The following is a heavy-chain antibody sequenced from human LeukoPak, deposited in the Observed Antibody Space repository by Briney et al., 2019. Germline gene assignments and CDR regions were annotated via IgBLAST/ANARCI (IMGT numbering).Heavy chain of an antibody. V-gene: IGHV3-30*18. J-gene: IGHJ5*02. D-gene: IGHD3-10*01. CDR2: ISYDGSNK. Sequence: PGGSLGLSCAASGFTFSSYGMHWVRQAPGKGLEWVAVISYDGSNKYYADSVKGRFTISRDNSKNTLYLQMNSLRAEDTAVYYCAKFLWFGELWNSWGQGTLATVSS. CDR3: AKFLWFGELWNS. CDR1: GFTFSSYG.